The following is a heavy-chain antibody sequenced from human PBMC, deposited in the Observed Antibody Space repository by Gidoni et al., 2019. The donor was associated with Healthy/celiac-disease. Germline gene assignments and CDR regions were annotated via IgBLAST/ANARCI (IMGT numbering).Heavy chain of an antibody. V-gene: IGHV4-31*03. Sequence: QVQLQESGPGLVKPSQTLSLPCTVSVGSILRRGYYWSWIRQHPGKGLEWIGSIYYSGSTYYNPSLKSRVTISVDTSKNQFSLKLSSVTAADTAVYYCARDQFAAAGSEGYYYYGMDVWGQGTTVTVSS. D-gene: IGHD6-13*01. CDR1: VGSILRRGYY. J-gene: IGHJ6*02. CDR2: IYYSGST. CDR3: ARDQFAAAGSEGYYYYGMDV.